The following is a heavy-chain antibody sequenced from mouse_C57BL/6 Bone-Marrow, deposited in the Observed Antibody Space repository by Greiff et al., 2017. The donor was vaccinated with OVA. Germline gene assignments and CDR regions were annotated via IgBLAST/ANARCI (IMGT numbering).Heavy chain of an antibody. V-gene: IGHV5-4*03. Sequence: EVNVVESGGGLVKPGGSLKLSCAASGFTFSSYAMSWVRQTPEKRLEWVATISDGGSYTYYPDNVKGRFTISRDNAKNNLYLQMSHLKSEDTAMYYCARGATVNAYWGQGTLVTVSA. D-gene: IGHD1-1*01. CDR1: GFTFSSYA. CDR3: ARGATVNAY. J-gene: IGHJ3*01. CDR2: ISDGGSYT.